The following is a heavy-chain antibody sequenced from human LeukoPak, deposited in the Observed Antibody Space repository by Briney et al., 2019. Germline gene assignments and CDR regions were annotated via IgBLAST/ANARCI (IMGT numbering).Heavy chain of an antibody. V-gene: IGHV4-59*01. D-gene: IGHD4-17*01. Sequence: SETLSLTCTVSGGSISSYYWSWIRQPPGKGLEWIGYIYYSGSTNYNPSLKSRVTISADTSKNQFSLKLSSVTAADTAVYYCARLRAYDYGDYYYYGMDVWGQGTTVTVSS. CDR2: IYYSGST. CDR3: ARLRAYDYGDYYYYGMDV. CDR1: GGSISSYY. J-gene: IGHJ6*02.